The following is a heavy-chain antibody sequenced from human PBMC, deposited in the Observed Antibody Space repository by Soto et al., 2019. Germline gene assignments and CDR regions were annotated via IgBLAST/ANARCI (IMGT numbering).Heavy chain of an antibody. CDR2: IYFTGNT. Sequence: SETLSLTCSASGGSSTSSSHFWGWVRQPPGQGLEWIGTIYFTGNTYYTPSLKSRITMSIDTSKNEFSLRLNSVTAADTAVYYCAGQTFTIAAASYGRSNWFDPWGPGTLVTVSS. CDR1: GGSSTSSSHF. CDR3: AGQTFTIAAASYGRSNWFDP. V-gene: IGHV4-39*01. J-gene: IGHJ5*02. D-gene: IGHD6-25*01.